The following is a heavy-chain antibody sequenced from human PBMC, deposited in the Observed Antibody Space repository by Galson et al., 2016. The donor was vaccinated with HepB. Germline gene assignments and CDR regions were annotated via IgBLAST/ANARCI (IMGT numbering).Heavy chain of an antibody. CDR1: GFIFSGST. D-gene: IGHD1-26*01. CDR2: IDYWSSTI. Sequence: SLRLSCAASGFIFSGSTMNWVGQAPGKGLEWVSYIDYWSSTIFYADSVKGRFTIPRDNAINSLYLQMNTLRDEDTAVYYCARLSTYRYPSVDYWGQGTLVTVSS. V-gene: IGHV3-48*02. J-gene: IGHJ4*02. CDR3: ARLSTYRYPSVDY.